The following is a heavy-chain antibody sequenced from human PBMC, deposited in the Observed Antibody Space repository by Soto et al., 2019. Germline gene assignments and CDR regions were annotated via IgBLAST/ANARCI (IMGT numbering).Heavy chain of an antibody. CDR3: AKDVTSRGWFAP. CDR1: GASIRSYH. CDR2: MQHTGNT. D-gene: IGHD2-21*02. J-gene: IGHJ5*02. V-gene: IGHV4-4*07. Sequence: QVQLQESGPGLVKPSETLSLTCDVSGASIRSYHWSWIRQPAGKGLEWIGRMQHTGNTNYNPSLTSRVTMSVDTSKNQISLKIASVAAANTAVYFCAKDVTSRGWFAPWGQGILVIVSS.